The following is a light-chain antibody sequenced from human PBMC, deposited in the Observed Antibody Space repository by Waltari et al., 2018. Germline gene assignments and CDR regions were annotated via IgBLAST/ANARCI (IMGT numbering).Light chain of an antibody. J-gene: IGLJ1*01. CDR3: LSYTSSSTYV. CDR2: EVS. Sequence: QSALTQPASVSGSPGQSITFSCTGTGSDVGGYDYVSWYQQHPGKVPKLMIYEVSNRPSGVTNRFSGSKSGNTASLTISGLQAEDEADYYCLSYTSSSTYVFGTGTKVTVL. V-gene: IGLV2-14*01. CDR1: GSDVGGYDY.